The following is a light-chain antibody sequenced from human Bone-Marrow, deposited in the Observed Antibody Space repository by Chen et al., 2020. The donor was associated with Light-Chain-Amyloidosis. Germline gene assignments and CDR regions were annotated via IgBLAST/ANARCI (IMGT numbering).Light chain of an antibody. V-gene: IGLV3-25*02. CDR1: DLPTKY. CDR2: RDS. CDR3: ESAESSGSYEVI. Sequence: SYELTQPPSVSVSPGQTARITCSGDDLPTKYAYWYQQKPGQAPVLVIHRDSERPSGISERFSGSRSGRTATLTISGVQAEEEADYHCESAESSGSYEVIFGGGAQLTVL. J-gene: IGLJ2*01.